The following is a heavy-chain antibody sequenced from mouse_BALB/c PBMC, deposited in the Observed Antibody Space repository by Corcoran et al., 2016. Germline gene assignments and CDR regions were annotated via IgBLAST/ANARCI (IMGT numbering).Heavy chain of an antibody. V-gene: IGHV1-18*01. J-gene: IGHJ1*01. CDR2: INPYNGGT. CDR3: ARYYGSSYWYFDG. Sequence: EVQLQQSGPELVKPGASLKISCKASGYSFTGYTMTWVKQSHGKNLEWIGLINPYNGGTSYNQKFKGKATLTVDKSSSTAYMELLSLTSEDSAVYYCARYYGSSYWYFDGWGAGTTVTVP. CDR1: GYSFTGYT. D-gene: IGHD1-1*01.